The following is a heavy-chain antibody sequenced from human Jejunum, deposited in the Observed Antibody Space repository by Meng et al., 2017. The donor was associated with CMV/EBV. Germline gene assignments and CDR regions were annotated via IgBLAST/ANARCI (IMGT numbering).Heavy chain of an antibody. J-gene: IGHJ5*02. Sequence: CAASGFTFSSYWMNWVRQDPGKGLVWVSRINSDGSSTTYAESVKGRFTISRENAKNTVYLQMNSLRAEDTAVYYCIRQLGDWFDPWGQGTRVTVSS. CDR1: GFTFSSYW. CDR3: IRQLGDWFDP. D-gene: IGHD1-1*01. CDR2: INSDGSST. V-gene: IGHV3-74*01.